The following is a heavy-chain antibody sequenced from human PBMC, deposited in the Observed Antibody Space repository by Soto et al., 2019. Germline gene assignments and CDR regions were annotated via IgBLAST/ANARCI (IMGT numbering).Heavy chain of an antibody. CDR3: ARETAYDSSGYYFMRGAFDI. Sequence: ASVKVSCKASGYTFTSYYMHWVRQAPGQGLEWMGIINPSGGSTSYAQKFQGRVTMTRDTSTSTVYMELSSLRSEDTAVYYCARETAYDSSGYYFMRGAFDIWGQGTMVTVSS. V-gene: IGHV1-46*01. CDR2: INPSGGST. CDR1: GYTFTSYY. J-gene: IGHJ3*02. D-gene: IGHD3-22*01.